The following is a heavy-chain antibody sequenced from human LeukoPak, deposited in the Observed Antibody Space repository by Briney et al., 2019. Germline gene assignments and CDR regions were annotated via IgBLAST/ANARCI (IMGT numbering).Heavy chain of an antibody. CDR1: GGSFSGYY. J-gene: IGHJ3*02. CDR2: INHSGST. V-gene: IGHV4-34*01. Sequence: SETLSLTCAVYGGSFSGYYWSWIRQPPGKGLEWIGEINHSGSTNYNPSLKSRVTISIDTSKTQFSLKLSSVTAADTAVYYCARSGGDTFDIWGQGTMVTVFS. CDR3: ARSGGDTFDI. D-gene: IGHD3-10*01.